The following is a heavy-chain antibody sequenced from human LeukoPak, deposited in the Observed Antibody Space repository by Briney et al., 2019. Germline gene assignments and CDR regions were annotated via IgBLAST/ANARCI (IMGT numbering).Heavy chain of an antibody. CDR1: GGSISSYY. J-gene: IGHJ4*02. CDR2: IYHSGST. V-gene: IGHV4-59*12. CDR3: ARVLGWFGAYFDY. D-gene: IGHD3-3*01. Sequence: SETLSLTCTVSGGSISSYYWSWIRQPPGKGLEWIGYIYHSGSTYYNPSLKSRVTISVDRSKNQFSLKLSSVTAADTAVYYCARVLGWFGAYFDYWGQGTLVTVSS.